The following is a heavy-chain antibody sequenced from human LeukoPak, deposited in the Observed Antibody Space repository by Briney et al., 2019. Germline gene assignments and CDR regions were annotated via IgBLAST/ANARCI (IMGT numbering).Heavy chain of an antibody. D-gene: IGHD3-10*01. V-gene: IGHV3-30*04. CDR2: ISYDGRNK. J-gene: IGHJ6*02. CDR1: GFTFSTHA. CDR3: AKDSRYGSGSFHHFYYGMDV. Sequence: GGSLRLSCLASGFTFSTHAMHWVRQAPGKGLEWVADISYDGRNKYYADSVKGRFTISRDNSKNTLYLQMNSLRAEDTAVFHCAKDSRYGSGSFHHFYYGMDVWGQGTTVTVSS.